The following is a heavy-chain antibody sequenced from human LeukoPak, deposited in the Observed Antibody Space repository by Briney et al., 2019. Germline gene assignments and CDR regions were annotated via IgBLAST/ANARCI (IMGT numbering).Heavy chain of an antibody. CDR1: GFTFSSYW. CDR3: AKDLHLGTPSGCDY. V-gene: IGHV3-30*02. CDR2: IRYDGSNK. D-gene: IGHD7-27*01. J-gene: IGHJ4*02. Sequence: GGSLRLSCAASGFTFSSYWMHWVRQAPGKGLEWVAFIRYDGSNKYYADSVKGRFTISGDNSKNTLYLQMNSLRAEDTAVYYCAKDLHLGTPSGCDYWGQGTLVTVSS.